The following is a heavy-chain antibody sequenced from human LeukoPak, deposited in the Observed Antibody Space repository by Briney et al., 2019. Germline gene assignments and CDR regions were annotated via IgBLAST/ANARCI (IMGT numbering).Heavy chain of an antibody. Sequence: SETLSLTCTVSGGSISSYYWSWIRQPPGKGLEWIGYIYYSGSTNYNPSLKSRVTISVDTSKNRFSLKLSSVTAADTAVYYCARLRYDSSGYSAFDIWGQGTMVTVSS. J-gene: IGHJ3*02. CDR1: GGSISSYY. V-gene: IGHV4-59*01. D-gene: IGHD3-22*01. CDR3: ARLRYDSSGYSAFDI. CDR2: IYYSGST.